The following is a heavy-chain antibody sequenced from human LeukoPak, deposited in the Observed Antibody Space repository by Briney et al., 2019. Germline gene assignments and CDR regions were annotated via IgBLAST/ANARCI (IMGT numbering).Heavy chain of an antibody. D-gene: IGHD3-10*01. J-gene: IGHJ5*02. CDR3: VKLDGGYYYQT. V-gene: IGHV3-64D*09. Sequence: GGSLRLSCAASGFTFSSYSMNWVRQAPGKGLEYVSAISTNGDSTYYADSVKGRFTISRDNSKNTLFLQMSSLRTEDTAMYYCVKLDGGYYYQTWGQGTLVTVSS. CDR2: ISTNGDST. CDR1: GFTFSSYS.